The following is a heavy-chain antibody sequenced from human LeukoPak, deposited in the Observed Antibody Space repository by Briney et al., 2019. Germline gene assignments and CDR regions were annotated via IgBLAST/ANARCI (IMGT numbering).Heavy chain of an antibody. CDR1: GGTFSSYG. CDR2: IIPIFGTA. J-gene: IGHJ6*02. Sequence: SVTVSCTASGGTFSSYGISWVRQAPGQGLEWMGGIIPIFGTANYAQKFQGRVTITADESTSTAYMELSSLRSEDTAVYYCARLDEYSSSSRYYGMDVWGQGTTVTVSS. CDR3: ARLDEYSSSSRYYGMDV. D-gene: IGHD6-6*01. V-gene: IGHV1-69*13.